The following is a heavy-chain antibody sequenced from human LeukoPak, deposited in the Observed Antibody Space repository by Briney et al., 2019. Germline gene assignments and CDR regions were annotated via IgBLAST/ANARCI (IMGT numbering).Heavy chain of an antibody. V-gene: IGHV3-23*01. D-gene: IGHD1-26*01. J-gene: IGHJ4*02. CDR2: ISGSGGST. CDR1: GFTFSSYA. Sequence: PGGSLSLSCAASGFTFSSYAMSWVRQAPGKGLEWVSAISGSGGSTYYADSVKGRFSIYRDNSKNTLYLQMNSLRAEDTAVYYCAKQPLVGATFTFDYWGQGTLVTVSS. CDR3: AKQPLVGATFTFDY.